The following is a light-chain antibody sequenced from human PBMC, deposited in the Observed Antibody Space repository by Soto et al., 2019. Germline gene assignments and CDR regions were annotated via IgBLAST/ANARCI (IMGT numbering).Light chain of an antibody. V-gene: IGLV2-14*01. CDR1: TSDVGGYNY. J-gene: IGLJ2*01. Sequence: QSALTQPASVSGSPGQSITISCTGTTSDVGGYNYVSWYLHHPGKAPKLMIYEVRNRPSGVSNRFSGSKSANTASLTISGLQAEDEADYYCTSYTSSGTVLFGGGTKLTVL. CDR3: TSYTSSGTVL. CDR2: EVR.